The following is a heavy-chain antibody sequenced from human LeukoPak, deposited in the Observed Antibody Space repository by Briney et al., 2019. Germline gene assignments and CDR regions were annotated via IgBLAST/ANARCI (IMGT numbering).Heavy chain of an antibody. V-gene: IGHV3-7*01. D-gene: IGHD5-12*01. Sequence: GRSLRLSCAASGFTFSSYGMHWVRQAPGKGLEWVATIKDDGSDRYYVDSEKGRFTISRDNAKKSLYLQMNSLRVEDTAVYYCANLGYSDGGQGTLVTVSS. CDR1: GFTFSSYG. CDR3: ANLGYSD. CDR2: IKDDGSDR. J-gene: IGHJ4*02.